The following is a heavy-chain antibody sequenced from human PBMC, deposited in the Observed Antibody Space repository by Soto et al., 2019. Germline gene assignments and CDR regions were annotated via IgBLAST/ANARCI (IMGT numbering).Heavy chain of an antibody. CDR3: ARGGSNDWQVAFDI. CDR1: GGSFSTYY. D-gene: IGHD3-9*01. J-gene: IGHJ3*02. V-gene: IGHV4-34*01. Sequence: SETLSLTCAVSGGSFSTYYYNWFRQSPGKGLEWIGEINHSGSNNYSPSLKSRVTMSLDTSKNHFSLKLTSVTAADTAVYYCARGGSNDWQVAFDIWGQGTMVTVSS. CDR2: INHSGSN.